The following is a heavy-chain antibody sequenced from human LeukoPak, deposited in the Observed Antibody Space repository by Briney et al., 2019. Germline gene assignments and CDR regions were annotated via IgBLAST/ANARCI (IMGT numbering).Heavy chain of an antibody. D-gene: IGHD3-9*01. CDR3: ATLAYYDILTGGG. Sequence: ASVKVSCKASGYTFTSYDINWVRQAPGKGLEWMGGFDPEDGETIYAQKFQGRVTMTEDTSTDTAYMELSSLRSEDTAVYYCATLAYYDILTGGGWGQGTLVTVSS. V-gene: IGHV1-24*01. J-gene: IGHJ4*02. CDR2: FDPEDGET. CDR1: GYTFTSYD.